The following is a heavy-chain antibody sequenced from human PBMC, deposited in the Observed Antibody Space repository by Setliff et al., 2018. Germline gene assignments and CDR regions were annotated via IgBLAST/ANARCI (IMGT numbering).Heavy chain of an antibody. V-gene: IGHV3-7*01. Sequence: GGSLRLSCAASGFTFSSYWMSWVRQAPGKGLEWVANIKQDGSEKYYVDSVKGRFTISRDNAKISLYLQMSSLRAEDTAVYYCARGPIVVKGYYYYYGMDVWGQGTTVT. CDR1: GFTFSSYW. CDR2: IKQDGSEK. J-gene: IGHJ6*02. D-gene: IGHD3-22*01. CDR3: ARGPIVVKGYYYYYGMDV.